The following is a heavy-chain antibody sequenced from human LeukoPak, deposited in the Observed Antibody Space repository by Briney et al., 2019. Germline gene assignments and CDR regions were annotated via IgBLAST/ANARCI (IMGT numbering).Heavy chain of an antibody. Sequence: ASLKVSCKASGYICSDYWIHWVRQAPGQPLECLGWIDPASGITNQPQKFQGRITVTRDTSASTVYMDLTGLTTDDTALYYCARVGAPGGLRPYHYYYWGQGTLVTVSS. V-gene: IGHV1-2*02. D-gene: IGHD3-16*01. CDR3: ARVGAPGGLRPYHYYY. CDR2: IDPASGIT. J-gene: IGHJ4*02. CDR1: GYICSDYW.